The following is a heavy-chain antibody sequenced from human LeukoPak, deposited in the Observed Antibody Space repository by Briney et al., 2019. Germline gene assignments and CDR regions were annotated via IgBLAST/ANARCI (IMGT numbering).Heavy chain of an antibody. J-gene: IGHJ3*02. CDR3: ARDGFFGSGIVGAFDI. Sequence: ASVKVSCKASGYTFSSYGISWVRQAPGQRLEWMGWISAYNGNSNYAQKFQGRVTMITDTSTSTAYMELRSLRSDDTAVYYCARDGFFGSGIVGAFDIWGQGTMVTVSS. D-gene: IGHD3-10*01. CDR1: GYTFSSYG. CDR2: ISAYNGNS. V-gene: IGHV1-18*01.